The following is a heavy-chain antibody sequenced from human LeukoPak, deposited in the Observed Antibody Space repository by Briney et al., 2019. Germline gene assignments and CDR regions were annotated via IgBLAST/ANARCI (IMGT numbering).Heavy chain of an antibody. V-gene: IGHV1-18*01. J-gene: IGHJ4*02. CDR3: ARDSYCTNGVCYGIFDY. CDR1: GYTFTSYG. Sequence: ASVKVSCKASGYTFTSYGISWVRQAPGQGLEWMGWISAYNGNTNYAQKLQGRVTMTTDTSTSTAYMELRSPRSDDTAVYYCARDSYCTNGVCYGIFDYWGQGTLVTVSS. D-gene: IGHD2-8*01. CDR2: ISAYNGNT.